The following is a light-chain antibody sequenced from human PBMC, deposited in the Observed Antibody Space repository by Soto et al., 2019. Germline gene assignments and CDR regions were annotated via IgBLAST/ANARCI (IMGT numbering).Light chain of an antibody. CDR2: DAS. Sequence: ENVLTQSPASLSLSPGERATLSCRSSQDLSTYLAWYQHKPGQAPRLLIYDASKRATGIPARFSGSGSGLDFSLTISSLEPEDFADYYCQPRDNGGGVFGGGTKVEI. CDR1: QDLSTY. CDR3: QPRDNGGGV. V-gene: IGKV3-11*01. J-gene: IGKJ4*01.